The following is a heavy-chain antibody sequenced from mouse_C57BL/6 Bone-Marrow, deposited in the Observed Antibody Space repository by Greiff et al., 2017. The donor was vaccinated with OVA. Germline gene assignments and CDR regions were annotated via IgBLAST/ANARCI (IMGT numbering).Heavy chain of an antibody. CDR3: ARPGDYDGDWFAY. CDR2: FHPYNDDT. CDR1: GYTFTTYP. V-gene: IGHV1-47*01. J-gene: IGHJ3*01. D-gene: IGHD2-4*01. Sequence: QVQLQQSGAELVKPGASVKMSCKASGYTFTTYPIEWMKQNHGKSLEWIGNFHPYNDDTKYNEKFKGKATLTVEKSSSTAYLELSRLTSDDSAVYYCARPGDYDGDWFAYWGQGTLGTVSA.